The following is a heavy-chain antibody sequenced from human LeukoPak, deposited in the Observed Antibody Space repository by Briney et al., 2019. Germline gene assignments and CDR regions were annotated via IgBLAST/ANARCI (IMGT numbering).Heavy chain of an antibody. Sequence: GGSLRHSCAASGFTLSSYGMSWVRQAPGKGLEWASGLSGSGGTTYYADSVKGRFTISRDNSKNTLFLQMNSLRVEDTAIYFCARGGGSRPRWSFDLWGRGTLVTVSS. CDR1: GFTLSSYG. D-gene: IGHD6-13*01. J-gene: IGHJ2*01. CDR3: ARGGGSRPRWSFDL. V-gene: IGHV3-23*01. CDR2: LSGSGGTT.